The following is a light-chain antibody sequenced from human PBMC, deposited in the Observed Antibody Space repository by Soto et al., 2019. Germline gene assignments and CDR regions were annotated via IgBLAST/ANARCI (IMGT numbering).Light chain of an antibody. J-gene: IGKJ1*01. V-gene: IGKV3-15*01. Sequence: EIVMTQSPATLSVSPGERFTLSCRASQSFRSNLAWYQQKPGQAPRLLIYEASTRATGVPARFSGSGSGTQFTLTISSLQSEDFAVYYCQQYNNWPRTFGQGTKVDIK. CDR1: QSFRSN. CDR3: QQYNNWPRT. CDR2: EAS.